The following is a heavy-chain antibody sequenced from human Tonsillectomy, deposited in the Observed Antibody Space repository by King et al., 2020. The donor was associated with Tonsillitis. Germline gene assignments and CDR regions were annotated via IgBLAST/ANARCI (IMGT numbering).Heavy chain of an antibody. CDR2: INWNSGGI. D-gene: IGHD3-10*01. CDR1: GFTFDDYA. CDR3: AKDTKAIMDYTSGSYFDY. J-gene: IGHJ4*02. V-gene: IGHV3-9*01. Sequence: VQLVESGGGLVQPGRSLRLSCAASGFTFDDYAMHWVRQAPGKGLEWVSGINWNSGGIGYADSVKGRFTISRDNAKNSLYLQMNSLRAEDTALYYCAKDTKAIMDYTSGSYFDYWGQGTLVTVSS.